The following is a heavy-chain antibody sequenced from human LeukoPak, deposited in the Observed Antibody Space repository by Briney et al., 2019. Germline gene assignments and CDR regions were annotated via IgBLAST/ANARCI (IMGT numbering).Heavy chain of an antibody. J-gene: IGHJ4*02. CDR3: ARVRSYYDILTGFFDY. D-gene: IGHD3-9*01. CDR1: GFTFSIYA. Sequence: GGSLRLSCAASGFTFSIYAMHWVRQAPGKGLEWVAVISYDGSNKYYADSVKGRFTISRDNSKNTLYLQMNSLRAEDTAVYYCARVRSYYDILTGFFDYWGQGTLVTVSS. V-gene: IGHV3-30-3*01. CDR2: ISYDGSNK.